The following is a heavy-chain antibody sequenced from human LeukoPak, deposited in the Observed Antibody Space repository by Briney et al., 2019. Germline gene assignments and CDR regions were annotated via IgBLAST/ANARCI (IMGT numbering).Heavy chain of an antibody. V-gene: IGHV1-2*02. CDR2: INPNSGGT. CDR3: ARGYYDSRFDY. CDR1: GYTFTGYY. J-gene: IGHJ4*02. Sequence: GASVKVSCKASGYTFTGYYMHWVRQAPGQGLEWMGWINPNSGGTNYAQKFQGRVTMTRDTSTSTVYMELSSLRSEDTAVYYCARGYYDSRFDYWGQGTLVTVSS. D-gene: IGHD3-22*01.